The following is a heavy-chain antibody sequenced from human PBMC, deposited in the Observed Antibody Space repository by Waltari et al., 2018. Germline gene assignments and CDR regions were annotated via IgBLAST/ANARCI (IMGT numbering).Heavy chain of an antibody. CDR1: GGSLRSHY. CDR2: IYYSGST. Sequence: QVQLQESGPGLVKPSETLSLTCTVSGGSLRSHYWSWIRQPPGKGLEWIGYIYYSGSTNYNPSLKSRVTISVDTSKNQFSLKLSSVTAADTAVYYCARGMVGYALWGQGTLVTVSS. D-gene: IGHD2-8*02. J-gene: IGHJ4*02. CDR3: ARGMVGYAL. V-gene: IGHV4-59*11.